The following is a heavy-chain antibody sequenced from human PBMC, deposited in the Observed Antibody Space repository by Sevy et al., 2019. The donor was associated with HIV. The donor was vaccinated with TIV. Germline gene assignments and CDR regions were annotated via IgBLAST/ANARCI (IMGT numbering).Heavy chain of an antibody. D-gene: IGHD3-3*01. CDR1: GFTFSSYG. CDR2: ISYDGSNK. J-gene: IGHJ6*02. Sequence: GALRLSCSASGFTFSSYGMHWVRQAPGKGLEWVAVISYDGSNKYYADSVKGRFTISKDKSKNTLYLQMNSLKAEDTAVYYCATDSGRGYDFWSGYYYYYYGMDVWGQGTTVTVSS. CDR3: ATDSGRGYDFWSGYYYYYYGMDV. V-gene: IGHV3-30*03.